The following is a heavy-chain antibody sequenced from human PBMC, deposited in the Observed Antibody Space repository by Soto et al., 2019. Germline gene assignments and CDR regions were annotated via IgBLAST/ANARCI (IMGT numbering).Heavy chain of an antibody. Sequence: ASVKVSCKTSGYTFTGYYIHWVRQAPGQGLEWMGWINPNSGGTNYAQKFQGRVTMTRDTSISTAYMELSRLRSDDTAVYYCATPSGVGNGPDYFDYWGQGTPVTVSS. CDR2: INPNSGGT. D-gene: IGHD2-8*01. J-gene: IGHJ4*02. CDR3: ATPSGVGNGPDYFDY. CDR1: GYTFTGYY. V-gene: IGHV1-2*02.